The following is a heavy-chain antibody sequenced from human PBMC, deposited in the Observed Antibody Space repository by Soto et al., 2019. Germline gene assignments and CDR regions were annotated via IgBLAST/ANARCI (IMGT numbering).Heavy chain of an antibody. J-gene: IGHJ6*02. CDR2: ISYDGSNK. D-gene: IGHD3-10*01. V-gene: IGHV3-30-3*01. CDR1: GGSISSAN. CDR3: ARELNPVRGVIRYYYYGMDV. Sequence: LSLTCAVSGGSISSANYWDWVRQAPGKGLEWVAVISYDGSNKYYADSVKGRFTISRDNSKNTLYLQMNSLRAEDTAVYYCARELNPVRGVIRYYYYGMDVWGQGTTVTVSS.